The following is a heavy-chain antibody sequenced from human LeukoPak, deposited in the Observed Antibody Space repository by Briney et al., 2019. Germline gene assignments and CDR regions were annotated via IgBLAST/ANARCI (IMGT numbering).Heavy chain of an antibody. J-gene: IGHJ4*02. Sequence: SETLSLTCTVSGGSISYNYWSWIRQPAGKGLEWIGRIFTSGSTNYNPSLRSRVTMSVDTSKNQFTLKLSSVTAADTAVYYCARRGDYFDFWGQGTLVTVSS. CDR2: IFTSGST. V-gene: IGHV4-4*07. CDR1: GGSISYNY. CDR3: ARRGDYFDF.